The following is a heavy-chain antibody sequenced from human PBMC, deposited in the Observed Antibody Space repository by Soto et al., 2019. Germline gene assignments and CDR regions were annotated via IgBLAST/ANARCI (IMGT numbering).Heavy chain of an antibody. J-gene: IGHJ4*02. Sequence: SVKVSCKASGGTFSSYAISWVRQAPGQGLEWMGGIIPIFGTANYAQKFQGRVTITADESTSTAYMELSSLRSEDTAVYYCARRAGGDFWSGQTNYFDYWGQGTLVTSPQ. CDR3: ARRAGGDFWSGQTNYFDY. CDR1: GGTFSSYA. D-gene: IGHD3-3*01. CDR2: IIPIFGTA. V-gene: IGHV1-69*13.